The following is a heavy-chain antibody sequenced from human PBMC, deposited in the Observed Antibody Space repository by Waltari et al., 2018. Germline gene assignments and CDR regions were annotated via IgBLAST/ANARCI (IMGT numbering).Heavy chain of an antibody. Sequence: QVQLVESGGGVVQPGRSLRLSCAASGFTFSSYGMHWFRQAPGKGLEWVAIIRYDGSNKYYADSGKGRFTISRDNSNNTLYLQMNSLRAEDTAVYYCARAPHYCSGGSCYTNYFDYWGQGTLVTVSS. CDR2: IRYDGSNK. V-gene: IGHV3-33*01. CDR1: GFTFSSYG. CDR3: ARAPHYCSGGSCYTNYFDY. J-gene: IGHJ4*02. D-gene: IGHD2-15*01.